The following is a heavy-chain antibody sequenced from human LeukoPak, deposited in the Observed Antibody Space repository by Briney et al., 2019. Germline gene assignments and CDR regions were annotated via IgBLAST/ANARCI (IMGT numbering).Heavy chain of an antibody. CDR2: IWYDGGNK. V-gene: IGHV3-33*06. Sequence: PGGSLRLSCAASGFPFSSYGMHRVRQAPGKGLEWVALIWYDGGNKYYADSVKGRFTISRDNSKNTLYLQMNSLRAEDTAVYYCAKGRFLEWLWNWFDPWGQGTLVTVSS. CDR3: AKGRFLEWLWNWFDP. D-gene: IGHD3-3*01. J-gene: IGHJ5*02. CDR1: GFPFSSYG.